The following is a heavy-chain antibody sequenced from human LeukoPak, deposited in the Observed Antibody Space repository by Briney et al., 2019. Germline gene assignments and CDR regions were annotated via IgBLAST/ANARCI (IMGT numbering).Heavy chain of an antibody. J-gene: IGHJ4*02. CDR2: IWYDGSKR. D-gene: IGHD4-17*01. Sequence: GRSLTLSCAASGFTFRSYGLHWVRQPPGKGLEWVAVIWYDGSKRFYAESVKGRFTISRDSSQNTLYLQMTKLRVEDPAVYYCARVYGEYFAYWGQGDLVTVSS. CDR1: GFTFRSYG. CDR3: ARVYGEYFAY. V-gene: IGHV3-33*01.